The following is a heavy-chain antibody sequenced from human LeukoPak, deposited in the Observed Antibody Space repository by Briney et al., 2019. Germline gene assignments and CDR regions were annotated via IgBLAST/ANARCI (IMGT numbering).Heavy chain of an antibody. D-gene: IGHD6-19*01. Sequence: GGSLRLSCAASGFTFSSYSMDWVRQAPGKGLEWVSSISSSSSYIYYADSVKGRFTILRDNSKNTLYLQMNSLRADDTAVYYCARDRYSSGWYRGFDLWGQGTLVTVSS. V-gene: IGHV3-21*04. CDR3: ARDRYSSGWYRGFDL. CDR1: GFTFSSYS. CDR2: ISSSSSYI. J-gene: IGHJ5*02.